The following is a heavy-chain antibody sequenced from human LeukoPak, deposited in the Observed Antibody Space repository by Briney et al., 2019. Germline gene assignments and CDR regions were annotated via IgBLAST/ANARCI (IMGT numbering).Heavy chain of an antibody. J-gene: IGHJ6*04. D-gene: IGHD3-10*02. CDR2: IIPIFGTA. Sequence: SVKVSCKTSGYTFTGYYMHWVRQAPGQGLEWMGGIIPIFGTANYAQKFQGRVTITADKSTSTAYMELSSLRSEDTAVYYCAELGITMIGGVWGKGTTVTISS. V-gene: IGHV1-69*06. CDR1: GYTFTGYY. CDR3: AELGITMIGGV.